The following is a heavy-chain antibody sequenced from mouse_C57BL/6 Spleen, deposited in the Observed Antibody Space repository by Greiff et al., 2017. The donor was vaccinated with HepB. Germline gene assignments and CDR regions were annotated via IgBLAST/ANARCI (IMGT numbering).Heavy chain of an antibody. J-gene: IGHJ3*01. CDR3: TGGAGYGSSSAWFAY. CDR2: IRLKSDNYAT. D-gene: IGHD1-1*01. V-gene: IGHV6-3*01. CDR1: GFTFSNYW. Sequence: EVKLLESGGGLVQPGGSMKLSCVASGFTFSNYWMNWVRQSPEKGLEWVAQIRLKSDNYATHYAESVKGRFTISRDDSKSSVYLQMNNLRAEDTGIYYCTGGAGYGSSSAWFAYWGQGTLVTVSA.